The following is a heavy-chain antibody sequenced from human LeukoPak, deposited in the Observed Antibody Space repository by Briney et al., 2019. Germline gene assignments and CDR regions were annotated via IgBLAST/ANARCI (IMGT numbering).Heavy chain of an antibody. CDR3: ARVSSSWSPGYYYYYYGMDV. J-gene: IGHJ6*02. Sequence: KPGGSLRLSCAASGFTFSDYYMSWIRQAPGKGLEWVSYISSSGSTIYYADSVKGRFTISRDNAKNSLYLQMNSLRAEDTAVYYCARVSSSWSPGYYYYYYGMDVWGQGTTVTVSS. V-gene: IGHV3-11*01. CDR1: GFTFSDYY. CDR2: ISSSGSTI. D-gene: IGHD6-13*01.